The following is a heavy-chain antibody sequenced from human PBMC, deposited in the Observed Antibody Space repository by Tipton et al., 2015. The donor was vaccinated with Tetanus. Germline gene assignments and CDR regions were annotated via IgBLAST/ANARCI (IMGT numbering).Heavy chain of an antibody. V-gene: IGHV3-9*01. CDR3: AKGPWRISGSYFDY. Sequence: SLRLSCAASGFTFDTYAMHWVRQPPGKGLEWVSGISWNSGNIGYADSAKGRFTISRDNAKNSLYLQMNSLRAEDTALYYCAKGPWRISGSYFDYWGQGTLVTVSS. CDR1: GFTFDTYA. CDR2: ISWNSGNI. J-gene: IGHJ4*02. D-gene: IGHD1-26*01.